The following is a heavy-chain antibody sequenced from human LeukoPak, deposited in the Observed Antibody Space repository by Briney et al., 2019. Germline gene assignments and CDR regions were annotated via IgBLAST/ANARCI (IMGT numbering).Heavy chain of an antibody. CDR3: ARGHNDY. Sequence: GGSLRLSCVASGFPFSSYEMNWVRQAPGKGLEWVSYISGSGSSIYYADSAKGRFTISRDNAKNSLYLQMNSLRAEDTAVYYCARGHNDYWGKGTLVTVSS. CDR2: ISGSGSSI. V-gene: IGHV3-48*03. CDR1: GFPFSSYE. J-gene: IGHJ4*02.